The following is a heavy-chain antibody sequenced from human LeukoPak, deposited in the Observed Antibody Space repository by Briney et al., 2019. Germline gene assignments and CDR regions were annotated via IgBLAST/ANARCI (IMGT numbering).Heavy chain of an antibody. J-gene: IGHJ4*02. V-gene: IGHV1-46*01. CDR3: ARAGTTVVSTAYY. CDR1: GYTFTSYY. Sequence: ASVKVSCKAAGYTFTSYYMHWVRQAPGQGLEWMGTINPSGGSTSYAQKFQGRLTMTRDTSTRTVYMELSSLRSEDTAVYYCARAGTTVVSTAYYWGQGTLVTVSS. D-gene: IGHD4-23*01. CDR2: INPSGGST.